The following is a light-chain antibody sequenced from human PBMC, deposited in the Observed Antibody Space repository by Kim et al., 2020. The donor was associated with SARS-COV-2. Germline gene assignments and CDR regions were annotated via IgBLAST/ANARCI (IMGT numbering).Light chain of an antibody. CDR1: QSVSSNN. V-gene: IGKV3-20*01. Sequence: SPGERATLSCRASQSVSSNNLAWYQQKPGQAPRLLIYGASSRATGIPDRFSGSGSGTDFILTISRLEPEDFAVYYCQQYGIAPPSTFAQGTKLEI. CDR3: QQYGIAPPST. J-gene: IGKJ2*01. CDR2: GAS.